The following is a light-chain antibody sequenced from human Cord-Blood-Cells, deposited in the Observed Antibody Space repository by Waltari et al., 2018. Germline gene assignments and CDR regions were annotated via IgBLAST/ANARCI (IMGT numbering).Light chain of an antibody. CDR3: SSYTSSSTLV. CDR1: SSDVGGYND. Sequence: QSALTQPAPVSGSPGQSITIPCTGTSSDVGGYNDVSWYQQHPGKAPKIMIYDVSNRPSGVSNRFSGSKSGNTASLTISGLQAEDEADYYCSSYTSSSTLVFGGGTKLTVL. CDR2: DVS. V-gene: IGLV2-14*03. J-gene: IGLJ3*02.